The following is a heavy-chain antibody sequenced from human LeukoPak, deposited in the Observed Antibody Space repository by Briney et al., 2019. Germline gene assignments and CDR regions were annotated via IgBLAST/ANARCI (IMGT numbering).Heavy chain of an antibody. V-gene: IGHV3-74*01. D-gene: IGHD7-27*01. CDR1: GFTFSSYW. CDR2: ISGDGSGI. CDR3: ARDLNWETY. J-gene: IGHJ4*02. Sequence: GGSLRLSCAASGFTFSSYWMHWVRQLPGKGLVWVARISGDGSGINYADSEKGRFTISRDNAKDSLYLQMNSLRAEDTAVYYCARDLNWETYWGQGTLVSVSS.